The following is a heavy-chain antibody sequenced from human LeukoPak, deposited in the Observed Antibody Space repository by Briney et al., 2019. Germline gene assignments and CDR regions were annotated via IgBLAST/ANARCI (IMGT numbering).Heavy chain of an antibody. CDR1: GGSISSYY. CDR2: IYYSGST. Sequence: SETLSLTCTVSGGSISSYYRSWIRQPPGKGLEWIGYIYYSGSTNYNPSLKSRVTISVDTSKNQFSLKLSSVTAADTAVYYCARGAVRYYMDVWGKGTTVTVSS. D-gene: IGHD4-17*01. J-gene: IGHJ6*03. V-gene: IGHV4-59*01. CDR3: ARGAVRYYMDV.